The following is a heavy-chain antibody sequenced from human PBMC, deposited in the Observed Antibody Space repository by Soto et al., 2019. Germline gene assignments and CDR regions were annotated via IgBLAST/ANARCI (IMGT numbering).Heavy chain of an antibody. D-gene: IGHD3-10*01. CDR2: NSSSSSSR. CDR1: GFTFSSYS. V-gene: IGHV3-48*02. Sequence: WGSLRLSCVASGFTFSSYSMNWVRQAPGKGLEWVSYNSSSSSSRYYADSVKGRFTISRDNSKNSLYLQMNSLRDEDTAVYYCARRGSGSYSGMDVWGQGTRVTVSS. J-gene: IGHJ6*02. CDR3: ARRGSGSYSGMDV.